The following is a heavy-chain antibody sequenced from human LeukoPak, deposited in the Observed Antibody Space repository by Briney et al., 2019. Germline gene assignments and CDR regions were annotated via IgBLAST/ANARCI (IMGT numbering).Heavy chain of an antibody. J-gene: IGHJ6*02. CDR1: GYTFTSYY. CDR3: ARDYSNLRGMDV. V-gene: IGHV1-46*01. Sequence: GASVKVSCKASGYTFTSYYMHWVRQAPGQGLEWMGIINPSGGSTSYAQKFQGRVTMTRDASTSTVYMELSSLRSEDTAVYYCARDYSNLRGMDVWGQGTTVTVSS. D-gene: IGHD4-11*01. CDR2: INPSGGST.